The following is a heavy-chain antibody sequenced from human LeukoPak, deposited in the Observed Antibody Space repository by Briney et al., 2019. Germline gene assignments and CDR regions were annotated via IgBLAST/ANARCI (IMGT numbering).Heavy chain of an antibody. J-gene: IGHJ4*02. CDR1: GFTFSSYA. CDR3: AKDAYSYGLFDY. V-gene: IGHV3-64*01. CDR2: ISSNGGST. Sequence: GGSLRLSCAASGFTFSSYAMHWVRQAPGKGLEYVSAISSNGGSTYYANSVKGRFTISRDNSKNTLYLQMGSLRAEDMAVYYCAKDAYSYGLFDYWGQGTLVTVSS. D-gene: IGHD5-18*01.